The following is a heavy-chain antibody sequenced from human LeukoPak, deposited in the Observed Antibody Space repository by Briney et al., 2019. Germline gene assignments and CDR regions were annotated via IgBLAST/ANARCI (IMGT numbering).Heavy chain of an antibody. Sequence: GASVKVSCKASGYTFTSYGISWVRQAPGQGLEWMGWINTNTGNPTYAQGFTGRFVFSLDTSVSTAYLQISSLKAEDTAVYYCASLTNRGYYYYGMDVWGQGTTVTVSS. CDR3: ASLTNRGYYYYGMDV. J-gene: IGHJ6*02. CDR2: INTNTGNP. D-gene: IGHD7-27*01. V-gene: IGHV7-4-1*02. CDR1: GYTFTSYG.